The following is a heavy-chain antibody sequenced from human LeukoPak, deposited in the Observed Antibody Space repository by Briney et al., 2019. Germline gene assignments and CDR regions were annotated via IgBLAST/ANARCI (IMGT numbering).Heavy chain of an antibody. J-gene: IGHJ6*04. V-gene: IGHV3-7*01. CDR1: GDTFSDYW. Sequence: PGGSLRLSCEASGDTFSDYWMHWVRQAPGKGLEWVANIKQDGSEKYYVDSVKGRFTISRDNAKNSLYLQMNSLRAEDTAVYYCARKDQMDVWGKGTTVTVSS. CDR2: IKQDGSEK. CDR3: ARKDQMDV. D-gene: IGHD2-15*01.